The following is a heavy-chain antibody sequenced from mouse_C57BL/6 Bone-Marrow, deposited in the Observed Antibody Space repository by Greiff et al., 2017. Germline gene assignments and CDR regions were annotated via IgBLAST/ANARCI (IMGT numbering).Heavy chain of an antibody. CDR3: AKKATDYSNYVPFFAY. Sequence: QVQLQQSGAELAKPGASVKLSCKASGYTFTSYWMHWVKQRPGQGLEWIGYINPSSGYTKYNQKFKDKATLTADKSSSTAYMQLSSLTYEDSAVYYCAKKATDYSNYVPFFAYWGQGTLVTVSA. V-gene: IGHV1-7*01. J-gene: IGHJ3*01. CDR2: INPSSGYT. D-gene: IGHD2-5*01. CDR1: GYTFTSYW.